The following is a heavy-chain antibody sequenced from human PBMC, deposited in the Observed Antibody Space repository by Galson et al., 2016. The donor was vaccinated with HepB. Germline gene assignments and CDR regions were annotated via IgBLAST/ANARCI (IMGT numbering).Heavy chain of an antibody. Sequence: SLRLSCAASGFTFDDYAMHWVRQAPGKGLEWVAVMSYDGSQKYYADSVKGRFTISRDISKNTLYLQMNSLRAEDTAVYFCVRDHSVVPTTAYNWFDPWGRGTLVTVSS. CDR1: GFTFDDYA. CDR3: VRDHSVVPTTAYNWFDP. CDR2: MSYDGSQK. D-gene: IGHD4-23*01. V-gene: IGHV3-30-3*01. J-gene: IGHJ5*02.